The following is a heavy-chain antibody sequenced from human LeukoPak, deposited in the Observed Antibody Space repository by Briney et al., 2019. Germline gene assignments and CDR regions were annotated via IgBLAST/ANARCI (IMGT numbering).Heavy chain of an antibody. CDR3: ATYYYDSSGYYRAGYYFDY. CDR2: MIPTFGIA. Sequence: ASVKVSCKASGGTFSSYAISWVRQAPGQGLEWMGRMIPTFGIANYAQKFQGRVTITADKSTSTAYMELSSLRSEDTAVYYCATYYYDSSGYYRAGYYFDYWGLGTLVTVSS. J-gene: IGHJ4*02. CDR1: GGTFSSYA. V-gene: IGHV1-69*04. D-gene: IGHD3-22*01.